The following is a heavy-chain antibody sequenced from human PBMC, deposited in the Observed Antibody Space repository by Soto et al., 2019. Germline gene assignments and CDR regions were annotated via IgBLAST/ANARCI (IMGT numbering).Heavy chain of an antibody. D-gene: IGHD4-17*01. CDR3: ARERPPRFTVTRGNWFDP. V-gene: IGHV3-30-3*01. CDR2: ISYDGSNK. J-gene: IGHJ5*02. CDR1: GFTFSSYA. Sequence: QVQLVESGGGVVQPGRSLRLSCAASGFTFSSYAMHWVRQAPGKGLEWVAVISYDGSNKYYADSVTGRFTISRDNSKNTLYLQMNSLRAEDTAVYYCARERPPRFTVTRGNWFDPWGQGTLVTVSS.